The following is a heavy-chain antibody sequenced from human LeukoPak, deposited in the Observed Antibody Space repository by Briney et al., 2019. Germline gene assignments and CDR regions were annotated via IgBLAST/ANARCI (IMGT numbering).Heavy chain of an antibody. CDR2: INSDGSST. J-gene: IGHJ4*02. CDR3: ASHSYYDRTPLDY. CDR1: GFTFSSYW. V-gene: IGHV3-74*01. Sequence: GSLRLSCAASGFTFSSYWMHWVRQAPGKGLVWVSRINSDGSSTSYADSVKGRFTISRDNAKNTLYLQMNSLRAEDTAVYYCASHSYYDRTPLDYWGQGTLVTVSS. D-gene: IGHD3-22*01.